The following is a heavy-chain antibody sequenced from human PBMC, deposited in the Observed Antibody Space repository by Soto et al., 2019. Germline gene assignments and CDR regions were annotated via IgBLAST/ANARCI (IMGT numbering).Heavy chain of an antibody. Sequence: PGGSLRLSCAASGFTFSGSAMHWVRQASGKGLEWVGRIRSKANSYATAYAASVKGRFTISRDDSKNTAYLQMNSLKTEDTAVYYCTHDSSGYYYSYYYYYGMDVWGQGTTVTVSS. CDR3: THDSSGYYYSYYYYYGMDV. CDR2: IRSKANSYAT. V-gene: IGHV3-73*01. D-gene: IGHD3-22*01. J-gene: IGHJ6*02. CDR1: GFTFSGSA.